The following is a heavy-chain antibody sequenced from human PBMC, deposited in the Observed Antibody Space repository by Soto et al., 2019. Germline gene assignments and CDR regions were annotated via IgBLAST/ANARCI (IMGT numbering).Heavy chain of an antibody. CDR2: IYYSGTT. D-gene: IGHD1-26*01. CDR1: GYSISSSNW. CDR3: ARREIQGPIDY. Sequence: TSETLSLTSAVSGYSISSSNWWGWIRQPPGKGLEWIGYIYYSGTTYCNPSLKSRVTMSVDTSKNQFSLKLTSVTAVDTAVYYCARREIQGPIDYWGQGTLVTVSS. J-gene: IGHJ4*02. V-gene: IGHV4-28*01.